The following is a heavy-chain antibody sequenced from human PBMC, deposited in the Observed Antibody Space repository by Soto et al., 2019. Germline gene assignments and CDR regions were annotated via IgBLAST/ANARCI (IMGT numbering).Heavy chain of an antibody. J-gene: IGHJ5*02. CDR1: GYTFTDFG. D-gene: IGHD3-16*01. V-gene: IGHV1-18*01. Sequence: QVHLVQSGGEMKKLGASVKVSCKASGYTFTDFGISWVRQAPGQGLEWMGWISGFDGDRNYAQKFQGRVTLTTDTAATTADMELRSLTSDDAAIYYCARDYDRWGEDGFDPWGQGTLVTVSS. CDR3: ARDYDRWGEDGFDP. CDR2: ISGFDGDR.